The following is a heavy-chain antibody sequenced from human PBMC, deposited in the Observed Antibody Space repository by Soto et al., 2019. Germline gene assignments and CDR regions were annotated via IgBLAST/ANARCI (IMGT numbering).Heavy chain of an antibody. Sequence: GGSLRLSCAASGFTFSSYAMHWVRQAPGKGLEWVAVISYDGSNKYYADSVKGRFTISRDNSKNTLYLQMNSLRAEDTAVYYCARGPLEYSAYYYDSSGYYWDFDYWGQGTLVTVSS. CDR2: ISYDGSNK. J-gene: IGHJ4*02. D-gene: IGHD3-22*01. CDR3: ARGPLEYSAYYYDSSGYYWDFDY. CDR1: GFTFSSYA. V-gene: IGHV3-30-3*01.